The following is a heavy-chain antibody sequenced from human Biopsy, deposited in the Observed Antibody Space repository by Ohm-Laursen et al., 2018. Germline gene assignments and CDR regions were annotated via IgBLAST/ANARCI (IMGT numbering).Heavy chain of an antibody. Sequence: SLRLSCAGSGFRFDNTGMHWVWQGPGKGLEWVAGISWISDSITYAKSVTGRFTISRDNGENSLYLQMNSLRPEETALYYCTKNTQWEGSGYLDAFHIWGHGAMVTVSS. CDR2: ISWISDSI. CDR3: TKNTQWEGSGYLDAFHI. V-gene: IGHV3-9*01. J-gene: IGHJ3*02. D-gene: IGHD3-22*01. CDR1: GFRFDNTG.